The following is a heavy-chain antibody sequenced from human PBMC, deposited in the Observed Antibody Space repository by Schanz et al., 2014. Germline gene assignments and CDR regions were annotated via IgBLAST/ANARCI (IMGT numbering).Heavy chain of an antibody. CDR1: RSTFSSYT. V-gene: IGHV1-8*02. D-gene: IGHD2-2*02. CDR2: MNPNSGNP. J-gene: IGHJ6*03. Sequence: QVQLVQSGAEVKKPGSSVKVSCKASRSTFSSYTISWVRQAPGQGLEWLGWMNPNSGNPGFAQKFRGRVTMTRNTSMSTAYIELHILTSEDTAVYYCAGSYCSSTSCYTGYYYMDVWGKGTTVTVSS. CDR3: AGSYCSSTSCYTGYYYMDV.